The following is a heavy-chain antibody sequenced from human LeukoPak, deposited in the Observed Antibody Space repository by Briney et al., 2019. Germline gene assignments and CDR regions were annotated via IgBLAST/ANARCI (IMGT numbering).Heavy chain of an antibody. V-gene: IGHV3-23*01. J-gene: IGHJ3*01. CDR3: AKRITVVARGAFDF. Sequence: GGSLRLSCAASGFTFSSYAMSWVRQAPGKGLEWVSSISGSGGSTFYADSVKGRFTISRDNSKNTLYLQMNSLRAEDTAIYYCAKRITVVARGAFDFWGQGTMVTVSS. CDR1: GFTFSSYA. D-gene: IGHD1-14*01. CDR2: ISGSGGST.